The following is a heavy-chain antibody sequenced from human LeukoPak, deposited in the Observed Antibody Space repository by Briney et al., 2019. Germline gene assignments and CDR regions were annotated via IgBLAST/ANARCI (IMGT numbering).Heavy chain of an antibody. CDR1: GGSISSYY. Sequence: PSETLSLTCTVSGGSISSYYWSWIRQPAGKGLEWIGRIYTSGSTNYNPSLKSRVTMSVDTSKNQFSLKLSSVTAADTAVYYCARGPSYSSSWKGDFDYWGQGTPVTVSS. D-gene: IGHD6-13*01. CDR3: ARGPSYSSSWKGDFDY. V-gene: IGHV4-4*07. CDR2: IYTSGST. J-gene: IGHJ4*02.